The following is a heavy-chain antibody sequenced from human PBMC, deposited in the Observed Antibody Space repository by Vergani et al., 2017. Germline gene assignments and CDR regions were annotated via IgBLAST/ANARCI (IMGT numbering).Heavy chain of an antibody. CDR1: GGSLSGYY. V-gene: IGHV4-59*01. CDR2: VEDSGYF. CDR3: ARSIVSRNPPDYFDN. D-gene: IGHD1-14*01. Sequence: QVQLQESGPGLVRPSETLSLTCTVSGGSLSGYYWNWIWQTPGEGLEWIGYVEDSGYFNYNPSLKTRVSMSSDTSNNQFSLMLSSVTVADTAVYYCARSIVSRNPPDYFDNWGQGTLVIVSS. J-gene: IGHJ4*02.